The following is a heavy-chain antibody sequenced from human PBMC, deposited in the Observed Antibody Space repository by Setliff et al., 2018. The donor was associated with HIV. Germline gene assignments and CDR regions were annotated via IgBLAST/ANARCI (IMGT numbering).Heavy chain of an antibody. J-gene: IGHJ4*02. CDR1: GGSISCFSYS. CDR2: IFHTGNT. Sequence: PSETLSLTCTVYGGSISCFSYSWGWIRQPPGKGPEWIGSIFHTGNTYYNPSLKSRITISVEKYKNQVTLKLTSVTAADTAGYYCAGHIAVGSLGYFDYWGQGPPVTVSS. CDR3: AGHIAVGSLGYFDY. D-gene: IGHD6-19*01. V-gene: IGHV4-39*06.